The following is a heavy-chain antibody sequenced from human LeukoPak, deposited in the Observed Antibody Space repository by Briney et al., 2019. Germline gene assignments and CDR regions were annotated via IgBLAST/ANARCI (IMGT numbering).Heavy chain of an antibody. Sequence: PPGGSLRLSCAASGFTFSSYWMSWVRQAPGKGLEWVSAISGSGGSTYYADSVKGRFTISRDNSKNTLYLQMNSLRAEDTAVYYCASRYYDFWSGYSDWYYGMDVWGRGTTVTVSS. J-gene: IGHJ6*02. V-gene: IGHV3-23*01. D-gene: IGHD3-3*01. CDR1: GFTFSSYW. CDR3: ASRYYDFWSGYSDWYYGMDV. CDR2: ISGSGGST.